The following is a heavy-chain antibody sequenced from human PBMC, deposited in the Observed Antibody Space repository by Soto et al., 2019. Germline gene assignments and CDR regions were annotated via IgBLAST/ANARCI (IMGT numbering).Heavy chain of an antibody. J-gene: IGHJ5*02. V-gene: IGHV1-18*01. Sequence: QAQLVQSGVEVKKPGASVKVSCKASGYTFSNYGVSWVRQAPGQGLEWMGWISGYNGDTKYSQRLQGRVTMTTDTSTSTAYMELRSLRSVDTAVYYCARDLGYCSASCLGWFDAWGQGTLVIVSS. CDR3: ARDLGYCSASCLGWFDA. CDR2: ISGYNGDT. CDR1: GYTFSNYG. D-gene: IGHD2-15*01.